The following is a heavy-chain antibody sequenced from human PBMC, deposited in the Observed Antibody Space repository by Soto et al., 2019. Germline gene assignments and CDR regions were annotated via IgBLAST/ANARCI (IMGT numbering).Heavy chain of an antibody. CDR3: ASTDSLGYCSGGSCFYAFDI. Sequence: ASVKVSCKASGCTFTSYGISWARQAPGQGLEWMGWISAYNGNTNYAQKLQGRVTMTTDTSTSTAYMELRSLRSDDTAVYYWASTDSLGYCSGGSCFYAFDIWGQGTMVTVSS. D-gene: IGHD2-15*01. V-gene: IGHV1-18*01. J-gene: IGHJ3*02. CDR2: ISAYNGNT. CDR1: GCTFTSYG.